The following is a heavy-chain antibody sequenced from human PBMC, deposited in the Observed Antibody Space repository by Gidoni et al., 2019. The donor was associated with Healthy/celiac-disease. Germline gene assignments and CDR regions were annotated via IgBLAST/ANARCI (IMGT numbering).Heavy chain of an antibody. CDR3: ARRYSYGEPFDY. J-gene: IGHJ4*02. Sequence: EVQLVESGGGLVQPGGALRIACAACGFTFSSYWMSWVRQAPGKGLEWVANIKQDGSEKYYVDSVKGRFTISRDNAKNSLYLQMNSLRAEDTAVYYCARRYSYGEPFDYWGQGTLVTVSS. D-gene: IGHD5-18*01. CDR1: GFTFSSYW. V-gene: IGHV3-7*01. CDR2: IKQDGSEK.